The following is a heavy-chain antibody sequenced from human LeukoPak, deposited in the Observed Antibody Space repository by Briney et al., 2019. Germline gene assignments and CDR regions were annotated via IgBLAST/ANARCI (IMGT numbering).Heavy chain of an antibody. J-gene: IGHJ3*02. CDR2: IYSGGST. V-gene: IGHV3-66*01. Sequence: PGGSLRLSCAASEFTVSSNHMTWVRQAPGKGLEWVSIIYSGGSTFYADSVKGRFTISRDNSKNTLYLQMNSLRAEDTAVYYCARVSAAGRSHAFDIWGQGTMVTVSS. D-gene: IGHD6-13*01. CDR1: EFTVSSNH. CDR3: ARVSAAGRSHAFDI.